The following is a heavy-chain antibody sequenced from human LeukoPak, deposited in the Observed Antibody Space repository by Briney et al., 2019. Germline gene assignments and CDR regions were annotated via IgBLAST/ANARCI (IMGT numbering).Heavy chain of an antibody. J-gene: IGHJ4*02. CDR2: IHYSGST. D-gene: IGHD2-2*01. CDR1: GGSISSSSYY. Sequence: TSETLSLTCTVSGGSISSSSYYWGWIRQPPGKGLEWIGSIHYSGSTYYNPSLKSRVTISVDTSKNQFSLKLSSVTAADSAVYYCARQLGYCSSTSCYADKVDYWGQGTLVTVSS. V-gene: IGHV4-39*01. CDR3: ARQLGYCSSTSCYADKVDY.